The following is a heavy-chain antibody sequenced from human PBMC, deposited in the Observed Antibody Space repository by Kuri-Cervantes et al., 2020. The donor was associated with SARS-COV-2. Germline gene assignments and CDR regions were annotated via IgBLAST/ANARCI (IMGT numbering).Heavy chain of an antibody. J-gene: IGHJ6*03. Sequence: ASVKVSCKASGYTFTGYYMHWVRQAPGQGLEWMGWINPNSGGTNYAQKFQGRVTMTRDTSISTAYMELSRLRSDDTAVYYCARGYCSSTSRHYYDYYMDVWGKGTTVTVSS. CDR2: INPNSGGT. V-gene: IGHV1-2*02. D-gene: IGHD2-2*01. CDR1: GYTFTGYY. CDR3: ARGYCSSTSRHYYDYYMDV.